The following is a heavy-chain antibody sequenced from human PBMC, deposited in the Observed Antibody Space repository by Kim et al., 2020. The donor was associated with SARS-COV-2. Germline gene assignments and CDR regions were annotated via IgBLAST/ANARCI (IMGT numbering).Heavy chain of an antibody. Sequence: GESLKISCRGSGYSFSSYWIAWVRQMPGKGLEWMGIIHPGDSDTKYSPSFEGQVTISADKSISTAYLQWSGLKASDTAIYYCARHYCSEINCWKGVPFDYWGQGTLVAVSS. CDR2: IHPGDSDT. J-gene: IGHJ4*02. CDR3: ARHYCSEINCWKGVPFDY. CDR1: GYSFSSYW. D-gene: IGHD2-15*01. V-gene: IGHV5-51*01.